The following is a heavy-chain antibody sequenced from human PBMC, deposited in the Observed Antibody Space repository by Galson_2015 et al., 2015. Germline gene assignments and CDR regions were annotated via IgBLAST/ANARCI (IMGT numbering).Heavy chain of an antibody. Sequence: SETLSLTCSVSGGSISSYYWSWIRQPPGKGLEWIGYIYYSGNTNYNPSLKSRVTISVDTSKTQFSLKLSSVTAADTAVCYCARDHGVQGVPIWGQGTLVTVSS. D-gene: IGHD3-10*01. J-gene: IGHJ4*02. CDR2: IYYSGNT. CDR3: ARDHGVQGVPI. V-gene: IGHV4-59*01. CDR1: GGSISSYY.